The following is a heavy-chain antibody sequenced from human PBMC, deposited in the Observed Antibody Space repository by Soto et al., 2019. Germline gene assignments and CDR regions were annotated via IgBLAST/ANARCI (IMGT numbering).Heavy chain of an antibody. CDR2: IYYSGST. V-gene: IGHV4-59*08. J-gene: IGHJ6*02. D-gene: IGHD5-12*01. Sequence: QVQLQESGPGLVKPSETLSLTCSVSGGSISSYYWNWIRQTPGKGLEWIGYIYYSGSTNYNPSPKSRFTISVDTSTDQFSLKLTSVTAADTAVYYCARSGGGWLQSDHGVDVWGQGTTVTVSS. CDR1: GGSISSYY. CDR3: ARSGGGWLQSDHGVDV.